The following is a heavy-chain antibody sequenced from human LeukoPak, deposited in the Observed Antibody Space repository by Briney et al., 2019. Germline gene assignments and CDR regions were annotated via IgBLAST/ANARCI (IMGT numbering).Heavy chain of an antibody. Sequence: QSGGSLRLSCAGTGLFFSDVWMNWFRQAPGNGLEWVANIEKDGSEKNYVDSVKGRFTISRDNAKNSLHLEMNSLRGEDTAVYYCAAGYGWLTDFWGQGTLVTVSS. CDR3: AAGYGWLTDF. D-gene: IGHD2-8*02. J-gene: IGHJ4*02. CDR1: GLFFSDVW. V-gene: IGHV3-7*01. CDR2: IEKDGSEK.